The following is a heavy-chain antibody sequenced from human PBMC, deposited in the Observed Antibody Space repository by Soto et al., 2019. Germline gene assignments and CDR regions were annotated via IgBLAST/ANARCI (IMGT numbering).Heavy chain of an antibody. CDR1: GGSISSGGYY. D-gene: IGHD6-19*01. CDR2: IYYSGST. V-gene: IGHV4-31*03. J-gene: IGHJ4*02. Sequence: PSETLSLTCTVSGGSISSGGYYWSWIRQHPGKGLEWIGYIYYSGSTYYNPSLKSRFTISINASNNHFSLKLTSVTAADTAVYYCARTGFGTGWCFDYWGQGALVTVSS. CDR3: ARTGFGTGWCFDY.